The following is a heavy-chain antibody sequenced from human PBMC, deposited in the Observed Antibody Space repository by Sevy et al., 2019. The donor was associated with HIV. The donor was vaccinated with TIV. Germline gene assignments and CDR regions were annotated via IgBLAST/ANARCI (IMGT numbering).Heavy chain of an antibody. CDR2: ISYDGSNK. Sequence: GGSLRLSCAASGFTFSTYGMHWVRQAPGKGLEWVALISYDGSNKYYADSVKGRFTISRDNSKKTLYLQMNSLRTEDTGVYFCAKAPFKNDSSGYADAFDIWGQGTTVTVSS. J-gene: IGHJ3*02. CDR1: GFTFSTYG. CDR3: AKAPFKNDSSGYADAFDI. V-gene: IGHV3-30*18. D-gene: IGHD3-22*01.